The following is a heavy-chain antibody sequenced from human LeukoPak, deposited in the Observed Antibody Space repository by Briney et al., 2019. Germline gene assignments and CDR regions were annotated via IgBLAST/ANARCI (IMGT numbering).Heavy chain of an antibody. CDR1: GYTFTGYY. Sequence: GASVKVSCKASGYTFTGYYMHWVRQAPGQGLEWMGWINPNSGGTNYAQKFQGRVTMTRDTSISTAYMELSRLRSDDTAVYYCARDQDIVATIGSSSDYWGQGTLVTVSS. CDR2: INPNSGGT. D-gene: IGHD5-12*01. CDR3: ARDQDIVATIGSSSDY. V-gene: IGHV1-2*02. J-gene: IGHJ4*02.